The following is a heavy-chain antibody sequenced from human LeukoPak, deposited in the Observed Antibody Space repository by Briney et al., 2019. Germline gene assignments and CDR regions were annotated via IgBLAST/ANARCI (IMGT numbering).Heavy chain of an antibody. D-gene: IGHD1-7*01. CDR1: GYTFTSYG. CDR2: ISAYNGNT. V-gene: IGHV1-18*01. J-gene: IGHJ4*02. Sequence: ASVKVSCKASGYTFTSYGISWVRQAPGQRLEWMGWISAYNGNTNYAQKLQGRVTMTTDTSTSTAYMELRSLRSDNTAVYYCARDRVGDWNYESWPPVGTLYYFDYWGQGTLVTVSS. CDR3: ARDRVGDWNYESWPPVGTLYYFDY.